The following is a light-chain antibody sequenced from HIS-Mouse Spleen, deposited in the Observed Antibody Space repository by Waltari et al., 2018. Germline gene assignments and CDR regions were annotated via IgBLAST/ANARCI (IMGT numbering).Light chain of an antibody. CDR3: AAWDDSLSGPV. Sequence: QSVLTQPPSASGTPGQRVTISCSGSSSNLGSNYVYWYQQLPGTAPKLLSYRNNQRPSGVPDRFSGSKSGASASLAISGLRSEDEADYYCAAWDDSLSGPVFGGGTKLTVL. V-gene: IGLV1-47*01. CDR2: RNN. CDR1: SSNLGSNY. J-gene: IGLJ3*02.